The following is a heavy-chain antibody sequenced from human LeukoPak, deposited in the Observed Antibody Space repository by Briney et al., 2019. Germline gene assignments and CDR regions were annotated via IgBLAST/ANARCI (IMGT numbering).Heavy chain of an antibody. V-gene: IGHV3-7*01. CDR1: RFTFSNYY. CDR2: IKQDGSEK. D-gene: IGHD6-13*01. J-gene: IGHJ6*03. CDR3: ARVREQQLYYYQYYNMDV. Sequence: GGSLRLSCAASRFTFSNYYMTWVRQAPGKGLEWVANIKQDGSEKNYVDSVKGRFTISRENARNSLYLHMNSLRAEDTAVYYCARVREQQLYYYQYYNMDVWGKGTTVTVSS.